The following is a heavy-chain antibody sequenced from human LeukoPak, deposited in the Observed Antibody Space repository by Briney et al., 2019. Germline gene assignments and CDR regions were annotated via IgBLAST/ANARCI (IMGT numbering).Heavy chain of an antibody. V-gene: IGHV1-18*01. CDR3: ARDAAFDIVVVPAASSFDY. CDR1: GYSFSSYG. Sequence: ASVKVSCKASGYSFSSYGISWVRQAPGQGLEWMTWISGNNGNTDFAKNFQGRVTMTTDTSTTTVYMELRSLRSDDTAVYYCARDAAFDIVVVPAASSFDYWGQGTLVTVSS. D-gene: IGHD2-2*01. CDR2: ISGNNGNT. J-gene: IGHJ4*02.